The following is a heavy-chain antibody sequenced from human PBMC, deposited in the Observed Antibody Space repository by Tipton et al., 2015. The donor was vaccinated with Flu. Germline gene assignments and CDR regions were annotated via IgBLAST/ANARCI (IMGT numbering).Heavy chain of an antibody. D-gene: IGHD3-3*01. Sequence: SLRLSCAASGFTFDYYGMNWVRQAPGKGLEWVSAIGDSGGSTYYADSVKGRFTISRDNSNDMLYLQMNSLSADDTAVYYCAKVRTLTIFGVVLDYWGQGTLVTVSS. V-gene: IGHV3-23*01. CDR1: GFTFDYYG. J-gene: IGHJ4*02. CDR2: IGDSGGST. CDR3: AKVRTLTIFGVVLDY.